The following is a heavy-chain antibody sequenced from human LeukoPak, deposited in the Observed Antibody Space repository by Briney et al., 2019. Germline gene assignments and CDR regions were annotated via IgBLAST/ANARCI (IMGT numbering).Heavy chain of an antibody. CDR3: AKDMDTAMASDDAFDI. Sequence: GGSLRLSCAASGFTFSSYGMHWVRRAPGKGLEWVAVISYDGSNKYYADSVKGRFTISRDNSKNTLYLQMNSLRAEDTAVYYCAKDMDTAMASDDAFDIWGQGTMVTVSS. V-gene: IGHV3-30*18. CDR1: GFTFSSYG. J-gene: IGHJ3*02. D-gene: IGHD5-18*01. CDR2: ISYDGSNK.